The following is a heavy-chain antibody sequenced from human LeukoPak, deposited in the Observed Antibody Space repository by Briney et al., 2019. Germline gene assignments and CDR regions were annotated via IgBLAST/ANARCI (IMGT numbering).Heavy chain of an antibody. CDR1: GGSISSSSYY. CDR3: ARSSPPHVLRYFDWLPIDY. V-gene: IGHV4-39*07. CDR2: IYYSGST. D-gene: IGHD3-9*01. J-gene: IGHJ4*02. Sequence: PSKTLSLTCTVSGGSISSSSYYWDWIRQPPGKGLEWIGSIYYSGSTSYNPSLKSRVTISVDTSKNQFSLKLNSVTAADTAVYYCARSSPPHVLRYFDWLPIDYWGQGTLVTVSS.